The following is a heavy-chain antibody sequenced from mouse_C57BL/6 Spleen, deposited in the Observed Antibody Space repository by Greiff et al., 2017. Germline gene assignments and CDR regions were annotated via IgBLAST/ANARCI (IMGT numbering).Heavy chain of an antibody. V-gene: IGHV1-55*01. D-gene: IGHD1-1*01. Sequence: QVQLQQPGAELVKPGASVKMSCKASGYTFTSYWITWVKQRPGQGLEWIGDIYPGSGSTNYNGKFKSKATLPVDTSSSTAYMQLSSLTSEDSAVYYCARCYYYGSSPFDYWGQGTTLTVSS. CDR1: GYTFTSYW. CDR2: IYPGSGST. CDR3: ARCYYYGSSPFDY. J-gene: IGHJ2*01.